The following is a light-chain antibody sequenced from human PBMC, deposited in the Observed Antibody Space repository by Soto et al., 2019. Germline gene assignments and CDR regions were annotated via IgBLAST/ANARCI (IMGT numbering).Light chain of an antibody. Sequence: QSVLTQPASVSGSPGQSITISCTGTGSDVGSHNLVSWYQQRPGKAPKLMIYDVNKRPSGVSNRFSGSKSDNTASLTISGLQAEDEADYFCCSYAGTSAFVLFGGGTKVTVL. CDR1: GSDVGSHNL. J-gene: IGLJ2*01. CDR3: CSYAGTSAFVL. V-gene: IGLV2-23*02. CDR2: DVN.